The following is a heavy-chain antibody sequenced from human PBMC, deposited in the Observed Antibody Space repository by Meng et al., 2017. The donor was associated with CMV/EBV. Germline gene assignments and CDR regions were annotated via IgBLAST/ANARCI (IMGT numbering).Heavy chain of an antibody. CDR2: IRYDGSNK. CDR3: AKPPMASGDYFDY. D-gene: IGHD3-10*01. V-gene: IGHV3-30*02. Sequence: VLLVEVGGGGVQPGGSLRLSCAASGFTFSSYGMHWVRQAPGKGLEWVAFIRYDGSNKYYADSVKGRFTISRDNSKNTLYLQMNSLRAEDTAVYYCAKPPMASGDYFDYWGQGTLVTVSS. J-gene: IGHJ4*02. CDR1: GFTFSSYG.